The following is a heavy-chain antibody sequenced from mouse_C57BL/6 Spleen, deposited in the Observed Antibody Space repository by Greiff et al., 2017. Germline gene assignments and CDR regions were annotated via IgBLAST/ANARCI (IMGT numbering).Heavy chain of an antibody. Sequence: EVKLMESGGGLVKPGGSLKLSCAASGFNFSSYAMSWVRQTPEKRLEWVATISDGGSYTYYPANVKGRFTISRDNAKNNLYLQMSHLKSEDTAMYYCARDRDSNCYDDWGQGTTLTVSS. V-gene: IGHV5-4*01. CDR3: ARDRDSNCYDD. J-gene: IGHJ2*01. CDR2: ISDGGSYT. CDR1: GFNFSSYA. D-gene: IGHD2-5*01.